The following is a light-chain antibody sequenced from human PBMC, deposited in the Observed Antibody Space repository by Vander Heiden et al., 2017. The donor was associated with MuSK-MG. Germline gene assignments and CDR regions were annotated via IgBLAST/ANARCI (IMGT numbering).Light chain of an antibody. CDR2: WAS. J-gene: IGKJ1*01. CDR1: QSLLHSNGHTY. Sequence: DIVMTQSPLSLPVTPGEPASISCSSSQSLLHSNGHTYLDWYLQKPGQSPQLLIYWASNRASGVPDRFSGSGSGTDFTLKISRVEAEDVGVYYCRQALQTPKTFGQGTKVEIK. V-gene: IGKV2-28*01. CDR3: RQALQTPKT.